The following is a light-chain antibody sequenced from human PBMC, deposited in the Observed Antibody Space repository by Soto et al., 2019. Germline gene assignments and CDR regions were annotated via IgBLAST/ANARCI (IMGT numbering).Light chain of an antibody. Sequence: EILVTQSPATLSVSPGERATLSCRASQSVSSNLAWYMQKPGQAPRLLIYGASTRATGIPARFSRSGSGTEFTLIISSLQSEDFVLYYCQQYDNWPLTFGGGTKVE. CDR3: QQYDNWPLT. CDR2: GAS. CDR1: QSVSSN. J-gene: IGKJ4*01. V-gene: IGKV3-15*01.